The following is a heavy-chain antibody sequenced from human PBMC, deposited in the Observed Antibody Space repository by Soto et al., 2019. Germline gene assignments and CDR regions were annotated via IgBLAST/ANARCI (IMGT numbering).Heavy chain of an antibody. CDR3: ARPMEFRDYAYLWGSYTPTEYYFDY. J-gene: IGHJ4*02. CDR2: IYPGDSDT. V-gene: IGHV5-51*01. CDR1: GYSFTSYW. D-gene: IGHD3-16*01. Sequence: PGESLKISCKGSGYSFTSYWIGWVRQMPGKGLEWMGIIYPGDSDTRYSPSFQGQVTISADKSISTAYLQWSSLKASDTAMYYCARPMEFRDYAYLWGSYTPTEYYFDYWGQGTLVTVSS.